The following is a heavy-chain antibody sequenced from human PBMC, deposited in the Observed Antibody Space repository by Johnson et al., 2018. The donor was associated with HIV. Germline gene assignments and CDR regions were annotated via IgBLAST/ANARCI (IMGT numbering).Heavy chain of an antibody. Sequence: QVQLVESGGGLVQPGGSLRVSCAASGFKYAASGLAFSNYAVKWVSHTPGGDGGTSFADSVKGRFTISRDNSKNTLYLQMNSLRVEDTAVYYCAKAVGGYAFDIWGQGTMVTVSS. CDR3: AKAVGGYAFDI. CDR1: GFKYA. D-gene: IGHD1-26*01. J-gene: IGHJ3*02. CDR2: TPGGDGGT. V-gene: IGHV3-NL1*01.